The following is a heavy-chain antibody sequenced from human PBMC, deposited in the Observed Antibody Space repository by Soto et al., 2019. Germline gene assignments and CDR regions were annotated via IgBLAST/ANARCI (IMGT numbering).Heavy chain of an antibody. V-gene: IGHV4-4*02. CDR2: IFRSGTT. Sequence: QVQLQESGPGLVKPSGTLSLTCVVSGGSVTGDSWWSWVRQSPGKGLEWIGEIFRSGTTNYNPSLNTRVTISIDKPKNQFPLKLTSATAADTAVYYCASGGEYTRHTWGQGTLVTVSS. CDR1: GGSVTGDSW. J-gene: IGHJ5*02. CDR3: ASGGEYTRHT. D-gene: IGHD4-17*01.